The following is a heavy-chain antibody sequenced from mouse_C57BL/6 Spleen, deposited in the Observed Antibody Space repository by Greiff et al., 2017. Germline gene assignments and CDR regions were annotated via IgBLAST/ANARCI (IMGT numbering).Heavy chain of an antibody. D-gene: IGHD1-1*01. CDR2: IYYSGTI. J-gene: IGHJ4*01. CDR1: GISITTGNYR. V-gene: IGHV3-5*01. Sequence: ESGPGLVKPSQTVFLTCTVTGISITTGNYRWSWIRQFPGNKLEWIGYIYYSGTITYNPSLTSQTTITRDTPKNQFFLEMNSLTAEDTATYYCARENYGSSYGAMDYWGQGTSVTVSS. CDR3: ARENYGSSYGAMDY.